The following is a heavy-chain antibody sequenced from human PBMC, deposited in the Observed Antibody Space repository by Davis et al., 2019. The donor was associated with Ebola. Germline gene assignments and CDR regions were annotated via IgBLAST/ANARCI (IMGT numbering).Heavy chain of an antibody. CDR2: INAGNGNT. CDR3: ARRTAPGWFDP. CDR1: GYTFSTYY. Sequence: ASVKVSCKASGYTFSTYYMNWVRQAPGQGLEWMGWINAGNGNTKYSQKFQGRVTITRDTSASTAYMELSSLRSEDTAVYYCARRTAPGWFDPWGQGTLVTVSS. J-gene: IGHJ5*02. V-gene: IGHV1-3*01.